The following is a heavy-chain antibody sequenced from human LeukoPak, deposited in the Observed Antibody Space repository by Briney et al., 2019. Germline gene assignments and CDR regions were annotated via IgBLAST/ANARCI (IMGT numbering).Heavy chain of an antibody. J-gene: IGHJ4*02. V-gene: IGHV1-46*01. D-gene: IGHD3-9*01. CDR2: INPSGGST. Sequence: PRASVRVSCTASGYTFTSYYMHWVRQAPGQGLEWMGIINPSGGSTSYAQKFQGRVTMTRDTSTSTVYMELSSLRSEDTAVYYCTRSAFDWLLYYLDYWGQGTLVTVSS. CDR1: GYTFTSYY. CDR3: TRSAFDWLLYYLDY.